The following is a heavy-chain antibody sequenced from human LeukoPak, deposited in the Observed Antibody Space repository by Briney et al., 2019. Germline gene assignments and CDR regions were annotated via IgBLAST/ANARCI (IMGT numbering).Heavy chain of an antibody. CDR3: ARALRSGSYHFDY. Sequence: SETLPLTCTVSGGSISSGGYYWSWIRQHPGKVLEWIGYIYYSGSTYYNPSLKSRVTISVDTSKNQFSLKLSSVTAADTAVYYCARALRSGSYHFDYWGQGTLVTVSS. J-gene: IGHJ4*02. D-gene: IGHD1-26*01. V-gene: IGHV4-31*03. CDR1: GGSISSGGYY. CDR2: IYYSGST.